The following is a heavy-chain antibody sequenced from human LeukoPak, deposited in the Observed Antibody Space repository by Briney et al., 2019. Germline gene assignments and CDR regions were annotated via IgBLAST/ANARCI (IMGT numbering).Heavy chain of an antibody. CDR1: GFTFSSYG. D-gene: IGHD3-22*01. Sequence: SGGSLRLSCAASGFTFSSYGMRWVRQAPGKGLEWVSAISGSGGTTYYADSVKGRFTISRDNAKNTLYLQMNSLRAEDTAVYYCARGGGRYSSGYGGYYYYYYMDVWGKGTTVTVSS. CDR3: ARGGGRYSSGYGGYYYYYYMDV. V-gene: IGHV3-23*01. J-gene: IGHJ6*03. CDR2: ISGSGGTT.